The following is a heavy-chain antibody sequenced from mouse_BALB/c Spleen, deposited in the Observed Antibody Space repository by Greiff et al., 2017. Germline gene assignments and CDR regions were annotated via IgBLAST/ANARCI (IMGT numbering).Heavy chain of an antibody. CDR1: GFNIKDYY. CDR2: IDPENGDT. J-gene: IGHJ2*01. D-gene: IGHD2-1*01. CDR3: ARSGGNYEGDYFDY. V-gene: IGHV14-4*02. Sequence: EVQLQQSGAELVRSGASVKLSCTASGFNIKDYYMHWVKQRPEQGLEWIGWIDPENGDTEYAPKFQGKATMTADTSSNTAYLQLSSLTSEDTAVYYCARSGGNYEGDYFDYWGQGTTLTVSS.